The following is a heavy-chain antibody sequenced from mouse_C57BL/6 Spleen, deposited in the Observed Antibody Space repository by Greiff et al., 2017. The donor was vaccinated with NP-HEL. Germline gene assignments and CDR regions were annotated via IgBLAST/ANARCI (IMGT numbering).Heavy chain of an antibody. Sequence: EVQLQQSGPELVKPGASVKISCKASGYTFTDYYMNWVKQSHGKSLEWIGDINPNNGGTSYNQKFKGKATLTVDKSSSTAYMELRSLTSEDSAVYYCARHGSSFAYWGQGTLVTVSA. J-gene: IGHJ3*01. CDR1: GYTFTDYY. CDR3: ARHGSSFAY. D-gene: IGHD1-1*01. V-gene: IGHV1-26*01. CDR2: INPNNGGT.